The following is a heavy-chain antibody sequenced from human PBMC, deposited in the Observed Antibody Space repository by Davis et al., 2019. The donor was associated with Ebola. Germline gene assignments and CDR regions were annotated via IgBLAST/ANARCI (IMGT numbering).Heavy chain of an antibody. V-gene: IGHV3-74*01. CDR3: ARDQVEEYYYGSGSSIFDY. CDR1: GFTFSSYW. CDR2: INSDGSST. J-gene: IGHJ4*02. Sequence: GESLKISCAASGFTFSSYWMHWVRQAPGKGLVWVSRINSDGSSTSYADSVKGRFTISRDNAKNTLYLQMNSLRAEDTAVYYCARDQVEEYYYGSGSSIFDYWGQGTLVTVSS. D-gene: IGHD3-10*01.